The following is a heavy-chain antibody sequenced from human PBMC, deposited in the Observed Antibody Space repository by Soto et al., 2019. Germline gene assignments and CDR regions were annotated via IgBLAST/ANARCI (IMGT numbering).Heavy chain of an antibody. D-gene: IGHD2-15*01. J-gene: IGHJ4*02. CDR2: INTDGSTT. Sequence: SLRLPFEAPRFTFSTLWMQLVRQDRGKGMVWASRINTDGSTTTDADSVKGRFSISRDNAKNMLYLQMSSLRVEDAADYYCVRDQDTYGQAVFNFWGQGTVVTVSS. CDR3: VRDQDTYGQAVFNF. CDR1: RFTFSTLW. V-gene: IGHV3-74*03.